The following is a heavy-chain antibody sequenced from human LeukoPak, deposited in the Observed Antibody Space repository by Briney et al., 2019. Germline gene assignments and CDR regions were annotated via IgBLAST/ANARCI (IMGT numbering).Heavy chain of an antibody. J-gene: IGHJ3*02. CDR2: ISGGSVFI. CDR3: TRDQSVRYAFDI. V-gene: IGHV3-21*01. Sequence: GGSPRLSCEASGFTFITHSMGWVRQAPGKGLEWVSSISGGSVFISYTDSVKGRFTISRDNARNSLFLELSSLRPEDTAVYYCTRDQSVRYAFDIWGQGSLVTVSS. CDR1: GFTFITHS. D-gene: IGHD3-10*01.